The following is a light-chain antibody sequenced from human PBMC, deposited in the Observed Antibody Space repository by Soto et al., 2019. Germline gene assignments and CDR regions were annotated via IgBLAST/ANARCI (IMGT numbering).Light chain of an antibody. Sequence: DIQMTQSPSSVSASVGDRVTITCRASQGISTGLAWYQRKPGKAPNLLIYAASSLESGVPSRFSGSGSGTDFTLTISRLESEDLGVYYCQQYGSSPGTFGQGTKVEIK. CDR1: QGISTG. CDR3: QQYGSSPGT. V-gene: IGKV1-12*01. J-gene: IGKJ1*01. CDR2: AAS.